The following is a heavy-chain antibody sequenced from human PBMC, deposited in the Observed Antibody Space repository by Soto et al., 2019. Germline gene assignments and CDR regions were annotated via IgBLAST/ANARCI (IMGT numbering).Heavy chain of an antibody. CDR3: ARSFTKQLGYYYFDY. Sequence: SGPTLVNPTETLTLTCTVSGFSLSKARMGVSWIRQPPGKALEWLAHIFWNDERSYNTSLKSRLTISRDTSKSQVVLTMTNVDPVDTGTYYCARSFTKQLGYYYFDYWGQGTLVTVSS. J-gene: IGHJ4*02. D-gene: IGHD6-6*01. CDR2: IFWNDER. CDR1: GFSLSKARMG. V-gene: IGHV2-26*01.